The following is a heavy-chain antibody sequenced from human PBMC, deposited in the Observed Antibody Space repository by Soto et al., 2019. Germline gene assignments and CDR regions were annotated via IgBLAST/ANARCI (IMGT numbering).Heavy chain of an antibody. V-gene: IGHV4-39*01. J-gene: IGHJ4*02. Sequence: SETLSLTCTVSGGSISSSSYYWGWIRQPPGKGLEWIGSIYYSGSTYYNPSLKSRVTISVDKSKNQFSLKLSSVTAADTAVYYCARHLWRITIFGVVPLYFDYWGQGTLVTVSP. CDR3: ARHLWRITIFGVVPLYFDY. CDR1: GGSISSSSYY. D-gene: IGHD3-3*01. CDR2: IYYSGST.